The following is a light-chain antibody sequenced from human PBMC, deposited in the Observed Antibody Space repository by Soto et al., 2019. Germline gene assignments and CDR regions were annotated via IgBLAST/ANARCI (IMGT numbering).Light chain of an antibody. Sequence: EIVLTQSPDTLSLSPGERATLSCRASQSLTSDYLAWYQQKPGQTPRLLIHGASSRATGIPDRFSGSGSGTDFTLTISRLEPEDFAVYYCQQYGSSPTFGQGTKVDI. CDR2: GAS. V-gene: IGKV3-20*01. J-gene: IGKJ1*01. CDR1: QSLTSDY. CDR3: QQYGSSPT.